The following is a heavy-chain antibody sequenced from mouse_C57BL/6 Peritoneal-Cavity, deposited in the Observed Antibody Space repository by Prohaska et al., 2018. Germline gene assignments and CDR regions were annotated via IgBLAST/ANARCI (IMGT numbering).Heavy chain of an antibody. Sequence: QVQLQQPGAELVRPGSSVKLSCKASGYTFTSYWMHWVKQRPIQGLEWIGNIYPSDSETHYNQKFKDKATLTVDKSSSTAYMQLSSLTSEDSAVYYCAREGSNYGFAYWGQGTLVTVSA. J-gene: IGHJ3*01. D-gene: IGHD2-5*01. CDR1: GYTFTSYW. CDR2: IYPSDSET. CDR3: AREGSNYGFAY. V-gene: IGHV1-52*01.